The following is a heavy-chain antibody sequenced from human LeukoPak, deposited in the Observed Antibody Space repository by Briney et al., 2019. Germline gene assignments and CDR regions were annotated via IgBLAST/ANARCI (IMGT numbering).Heavy chain of an antibody. CDR1: GFSFSKYW. V-gene: IGHV3-74*01. Sequence: GGSLRLSCAASGFSFSKYWVHWVRQGPGKGLAYVSGIRGDGRFTSYADSVKGRFTISRDNAKNTLYLQMSSLRVEDTAVYYCATERFDGFDMWGQGTMVTVSP. CDR2: IRGDGRFT. J-gene: IGHJ3*02. D-gene: IGHD6-25*01. CDR3: ATERFDGFDM.